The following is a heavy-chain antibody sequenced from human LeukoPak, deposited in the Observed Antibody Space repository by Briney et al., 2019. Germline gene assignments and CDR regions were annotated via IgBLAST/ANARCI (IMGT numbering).Heavy chain of an antibody. CDR3: ARTPDSTYYYDSSGYLPLGY. D-gene: IGHD3-22*01. V-gene: IGHV1-2*02. J-gene: IGHJ4*02. CDR2: INPNSGDT. Sequence: ASVKVSCKASGYTFTGYYMHWVRHAPGQGLEWMGWINPNSGDTNYAQKFQGRVTVTRDTSISTAYMELSSLRSDDTAVYYCARTPDSTYYYDSSGYLPLGYWGQGTLVTVSS. CDR1: GYTFTGYY.